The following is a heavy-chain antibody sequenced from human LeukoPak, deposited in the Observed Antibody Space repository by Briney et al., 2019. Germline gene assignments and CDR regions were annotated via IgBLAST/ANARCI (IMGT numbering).Heavy chain of an antibody. D-gene: IGHD3-22*01. CDR2: ISTTSTYI. Sequence: PGGSLRLSCAASGFDFSTYAINWVRQAPGKGLEWVSSISTTSTYIFYADSLKGRFTISRDNAKNSLYLQLNSLRAEDTALYYCAKAPFYDSILGYFQHWGQGTLVTVSS. CDR1: GFDFSTYA. V-gene: IGHV3-21*04. CDR3: AKAPFYDSILGYFQH. J-gene: IGHJ1*01.